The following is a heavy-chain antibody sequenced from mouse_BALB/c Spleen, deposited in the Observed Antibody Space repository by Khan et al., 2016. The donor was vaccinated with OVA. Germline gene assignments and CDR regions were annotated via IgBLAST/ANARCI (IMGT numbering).Heavy chain of an antibody. V-gene: IGHV3-5*02. Sequence: EVQLQESGPGLVKPSQTVSLTCTVTGISITSGNYRWSWIRQFPGNKLEWIGNIYYSGTVTYNPSLTSRTTITRDTSKNQFFLVLNSLPAEDTATYYCARDYGSLYWFFDVWSAGTTVTVSS. J-gene: IGHJ1*01. D-gene: IGHD1-1*01. CDR3: ARDYGSLYWFFDV. CDR2: IYYSGTV. CDR1: GISITSGNYR.